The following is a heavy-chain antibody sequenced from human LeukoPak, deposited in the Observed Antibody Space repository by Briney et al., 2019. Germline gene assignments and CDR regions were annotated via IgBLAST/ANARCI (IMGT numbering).Heavy chain of an antibody. D-gene: IGHD5-18*01. CDR1: GFTFSSYE. CDR3: ARSLGWDYTYGYNY. CDR2: IYSGGNT. J-gene: IGHJ4*02. V-gene: IGHV3-53*01. Sequence: PGGSLRLSCAASGFTFSSYEMNWVRQAPGKGVEWVSVIYSGGNTYYADSVKGRSTISRDNSKNTLYLQMNSLRAEDTAVYYCARSLGWDYTYGYNYWGQGTLVTVSS.